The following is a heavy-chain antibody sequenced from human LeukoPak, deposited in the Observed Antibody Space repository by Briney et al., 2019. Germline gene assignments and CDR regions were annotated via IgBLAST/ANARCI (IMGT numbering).Heavy chain of an antibody. V-gene: IGHV1-69*04. CDR3: ATPYRQTYYDFWSGFDY. CDR2: IIPILDIT. Sequence: SVKVSCKVSGGTFGSYGFSWVRQAPGQGLEWMGRIIPILDITNYAQKFQGRVTFTADKSTSTAYMELSSLRSEDTAVYYCATPYRQTYYDFWSGFDYWGQGTLVTVSS. D-gene: IGHD3-3*01. CDR1: GGTFGSYG. J-gene: IGHJ4*02.